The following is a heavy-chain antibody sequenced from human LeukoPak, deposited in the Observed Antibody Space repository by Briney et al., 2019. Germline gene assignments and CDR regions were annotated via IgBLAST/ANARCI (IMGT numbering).Heavy chain of an antibody. CDR2: ISGSGGST. J-gene: IGHJ4*02. D-gene: IGHD3-10*01. CDR1: GFTFSSYG. V-gene: IGHV3-23*01. CDR3: AKDWRGSGPDTTRRGWYFDY. Sequence: PGGSLRLSCAASGFTFSSYGMSWVRQAPGKGLEWVSAISGSGGSTYYADSVKGRFTISRDNSKNTLYLQMNSLRAEDTAVYYCAKDWRGSGPDTTRRGWYFDYWGQGTLVTVSS.